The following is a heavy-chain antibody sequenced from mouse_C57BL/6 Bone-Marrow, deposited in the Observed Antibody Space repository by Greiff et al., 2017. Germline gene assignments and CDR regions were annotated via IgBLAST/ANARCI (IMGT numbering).Heavy chain of an antibody. CDR1: GYTFTSYW. D-gene: IGHD1-1*01. CDR2: IDPSDNYT. J-gene: IGHJ1*03. CDR3: ARSGYYGSSISYWYFDV. V-gene: IGHV1-59*01. Sequence: QVQLQQPGAELVRPGTSVKLSCKASGYTFTSYWMHWVKQRPGQGLEWIGVIDPSDNYTNYNQKFKGKATLTVDTSSSTAYMQLSSLTSEDSAVYYCARSGYYGSSISYWYFDVWGTGTTVTVSS.